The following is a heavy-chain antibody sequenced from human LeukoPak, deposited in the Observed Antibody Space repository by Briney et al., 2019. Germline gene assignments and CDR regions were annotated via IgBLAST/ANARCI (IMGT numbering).Heavy chain of an antibody. D-gene: IGHD6-19*01. CDR3: ARVGDSSGWYHVDY. Sequence: PSETLSLTCAVYGGSFSGYYWSWIRQPPGKGLEWIGEINHSGSTNYNPSLKSRVTISVDTSKNQFSLKLSSVTAADTAVYYCARVGDSSGWYHVDYWGQGTLVTVSS. V-gene: IGHV4-34*01. J-gene: IGHJ4*02. CDR1: GGSFSGYY. CDR2: INHSGST.